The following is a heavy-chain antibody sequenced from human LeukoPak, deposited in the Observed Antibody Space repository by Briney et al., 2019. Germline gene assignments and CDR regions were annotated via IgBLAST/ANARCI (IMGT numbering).Heavy chain of an antibody. CDR1: GFTFSSYA. CDR2: ISSDGSNK. CDR3: ARADVVVVAEYYFDY. J-gene: IGHJ4*02. V-gene: IGHV3-30*01. Sequence: GGSLRLSCAASGFTFSSYAMHWVRQAPGKGLEWVAVISSDGSNKYYADSVKGRFTISRANSKNTLYLQMNSLRAEDTAVYYCARADVVVVAEYYFDYWGQGTLVTLSS. D-gene: IGHD2-15*01.